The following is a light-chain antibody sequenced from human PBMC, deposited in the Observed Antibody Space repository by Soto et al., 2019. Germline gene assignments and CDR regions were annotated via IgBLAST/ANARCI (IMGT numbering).Light chain of an antibody. Sequence: QSVLTQPPSASGTPGQRVTISCSGSSSNIESNTVTWYQQLPGTAPKLVIYSNYDRPSGVPDRFSGSTSGTSASLVIRGLQSEDEAEYYCAAWDDILNGYVFAGGTKVTVL. CDR1: SSNIESNT. CDR2: SNY. J-gene: IGLJ1*01. V-gene: IGLV1-44*01. CDR3: AAWDDILNGYV.